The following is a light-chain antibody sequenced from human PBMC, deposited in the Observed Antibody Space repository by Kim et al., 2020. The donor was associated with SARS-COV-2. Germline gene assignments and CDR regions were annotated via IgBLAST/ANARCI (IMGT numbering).Light chain of an antibody. CDR1: QSVSSY. J-gene: IGKJ5*01. CDR3: QQRSNWPSIT. V-gene: IGKV3-11*01. Sequence: SPGERATLSCRARQSVSSYLAWYQQKPGQAPRLLIYEASNRATGIPARFSGSGSGTDFNLTISSLEPEDFAVYYCQQRSNWPSITFGQGTRLEIK. CDR2: EAS.